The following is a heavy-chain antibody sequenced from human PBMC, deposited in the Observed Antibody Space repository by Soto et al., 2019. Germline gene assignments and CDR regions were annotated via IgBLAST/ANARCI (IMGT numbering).Heavy chain of an antibody. V-gene: IGHV2-5*02. J-gene: IGHJ4*02. D-gene: IGHD3-3*01. CDR3: AHRGLSGVIIEYFFDY. Sequence: ESGPTLVNPTQTLTLTCTFSGFSLSTSGVGVGWIRQPPGKALEWLALIYWDDDKRYSPSLKNRLTITKDTSKNQVVLTMTNMDPVDTATYFCAHRGLSGVIIEYFFDYWGQGTLVTVSS. CDR1: GFSLSTSGVG. CDR2: IYWDDDK.